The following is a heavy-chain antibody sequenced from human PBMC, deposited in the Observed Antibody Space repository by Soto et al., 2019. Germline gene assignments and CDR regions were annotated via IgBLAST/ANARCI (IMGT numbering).Heavy chain of an antibody. V-gene: IGHV3-23*01. CDR3: AKDRIIVPAAHVY. J-gene: IGHJ4*02. D-gene: IGHD2-2*01. Sequence: PAGSLRLSCAASRFTFSSYAMSWVRQAPGKGLEWVSAITDSGVSTYYTDSVKGRFTISRDNSKNTLYLQMNSLRAEDTAVYYCAKDRIIVPAAHVYWGQGTLVTVSS. CDR2: ITDSGVST. CDR1: RFTFSSYA.